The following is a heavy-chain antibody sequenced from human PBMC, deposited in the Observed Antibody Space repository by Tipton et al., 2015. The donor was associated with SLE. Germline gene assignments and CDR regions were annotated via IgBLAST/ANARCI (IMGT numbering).Heavy chain of an antibody. CDR1: GYTFTSYY. J-gene: IGHJ6*02. CDR3: ARDRKQWLVRSALESMDV. CDR2: INPSGGST. D-gene: IGHD6-19*01. Sequence: QSGPEVKKPGASVKVSCKASGYTFTSYYMHWVRQAPGQGLEWMGIINPSGGSTSYAQKFQGRVTMTRDTSTSTAYMELRSLRSDDTAVYYCARDRKQWLVRSALESMDVWGQGTTVTVSS. V-gene: IGHV1-46*01.